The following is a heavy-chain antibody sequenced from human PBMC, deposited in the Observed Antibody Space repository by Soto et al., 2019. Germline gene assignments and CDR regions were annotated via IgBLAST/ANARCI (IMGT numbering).Heavy chain of an antibody. V-gene: IGHV3-23*01. J-gene: IGHJ4*02. CDR2: ISGSGGTA. D-gene: IGHD3-10*01. CDR3: AKGRGKNSNFDY. CDR1: GFTFISYA. Sequence: EVQLLESGGGSVQPGGSLRLSCAAAGFTFISYAMHCVRRPPGKGLEWVSSISGSGGTAYYADAVKGRFSISIDSLVNTLYLQMNRLRAEYTAVYFCAKGRGKNSNFDYWGQGTLVTVSP.